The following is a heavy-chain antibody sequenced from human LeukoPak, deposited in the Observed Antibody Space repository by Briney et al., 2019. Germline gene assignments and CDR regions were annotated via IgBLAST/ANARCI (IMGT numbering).Heavy chain of an antibody. CDR3: ARSELLWFGELSTRYDY. CDR1: GGSISSGSYY. Sequence: TPSQTLSLTCTVSGGSISSGSYYWSWIRQPAGKGLEWIGRIYTSGSTNYNPSLKSRVTISVDTSKNQFSLKLSSVTAADTAVYYCARSELLWFGELSTRYDYWGQGTLVTVSS. CDR2: IYTSGST. V-gene: IGHV4-61*02. J-gene: IGHJ4*02. D-gene: IGHD3-10*01.